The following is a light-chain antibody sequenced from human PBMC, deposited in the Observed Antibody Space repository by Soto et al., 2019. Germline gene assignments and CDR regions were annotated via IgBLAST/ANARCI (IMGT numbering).Light chain of an antibody. CDR3: SSYAGNYNLV. CDR2: EVS. Sequence: QPVLTQPPSASGSPGQSVTISCTGTSSDVGSYKFVSWYQQHPGKAPKLMMYEVSKRPSGVPDRFSGSKSGNTASLTVSGLQAEDEADYFCSSYAGNYNLVFGGGTQLTVL. J-gene: IGLJ2*01. CDR1: SSDVGSYKF. V-gene: IGLV2-8*01.